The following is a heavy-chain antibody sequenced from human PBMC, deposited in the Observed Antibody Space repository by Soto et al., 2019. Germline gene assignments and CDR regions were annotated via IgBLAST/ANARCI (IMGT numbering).Heavy chain of an antibody. V-gene: IGHV3-74*01. CDR2: ISTDESST. CDR1: GFTFSNYV. Sequence: GGSLRLSCAAPGFTFSNYVMSWVRQAPGKGLVWVSRISTDESSTDYADSVTGRFTISRDNAMNTLYLQMNSLRAEDTAVYYCARDNWNSYWGQGTRVTVS. J-gene: IGHJ4*02. D-gene: IGHD1-7*01. CDR3: ARDNWNSY.